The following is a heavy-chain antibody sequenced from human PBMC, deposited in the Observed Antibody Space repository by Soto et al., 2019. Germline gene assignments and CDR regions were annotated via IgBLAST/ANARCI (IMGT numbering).Heavy chain of an antibody. J-gene: IGHJ4*02. Sequence: SETLSLTCTVSGGSIDSGDYYWSWIRQPPGKGLEWIGYVYYSGTTNYNPFLKSRVTMSVDTSKSQFSLRLSSVTAADTAVYYCATTTHPYYYDSSGYYFDYWGQGTQVTVSS. D-gene: IGHD3-22*01. V-gene: IGHV4-61*08. CDR1: GGSIDSGDYY. CDR3: ATTTHPYYYDSSGYYFDY. CDR2: VYYSGTT.